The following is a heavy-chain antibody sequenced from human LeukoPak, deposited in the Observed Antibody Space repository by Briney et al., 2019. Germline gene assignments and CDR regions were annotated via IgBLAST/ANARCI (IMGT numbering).Heavy chain of an antibody. Sequence: GASVKVSCKASGYTFTGYYMHWVRQAPGQGLEWMGWINPNSGGTNYAQKFQGRVTMTRDTSISTAYMELRGLNSDDTAVYYCTSPRSGTYEFDYWGQGTQVTVSS. CDR3: TSPRSGTYEFDY. J-gene: IGHJ4*02. CDR1: GYTFTGYY. CDR2: INPNSGGT. V-gene: IGHV1-2*02. D-gene: IGHD1-26*01.